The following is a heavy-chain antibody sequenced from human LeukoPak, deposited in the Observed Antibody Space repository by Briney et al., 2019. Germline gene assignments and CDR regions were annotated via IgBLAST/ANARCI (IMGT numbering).Heavy chain of an antibody. V-gene: IGHV3-48*03. CDR1: GFTFDSSE. CDR2: ISSSGSTI. J-gene: IGHJ4*02. D-gene: IGHD2-2*01. Sequence: GGSLRLSCAASGFTFDSSEMNWVRQAPGKGLEWVSYISSSGSTIDYADSVKGRFTISRDNAKNSLYLQMNSLRAEDTAVYYCARDASMTYWSQGILVTVGS. CDR3: ARDASMTY.